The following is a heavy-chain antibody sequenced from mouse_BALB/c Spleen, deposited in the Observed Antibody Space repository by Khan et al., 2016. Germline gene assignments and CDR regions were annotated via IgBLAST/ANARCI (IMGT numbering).Heavy chain of an antibody. J-gene: IGHJ4*01. CDR1: GFNIKDYY. V-gene: IGHV14-1*02. Sequence: VQLQQSGAELVRPGALVKLSCKASGFNIKDYYIHWVKQRPEQGLKWIGWVDPENGKTKYDTKFKGKARITADTSSNTAYLQLSSLTSEDTAVYYCASRDGYLYYYSIDYWGQGTSFPVSS. CDR3: ASRDGYLYYYSIDY. CDR2: VDPENGKT. D-gene: IGHD2-3*01.